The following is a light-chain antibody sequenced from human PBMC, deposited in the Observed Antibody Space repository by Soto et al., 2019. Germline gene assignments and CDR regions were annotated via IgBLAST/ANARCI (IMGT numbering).Light chain of an antibody. V-gene: IGKV3-20*01. CDR2: AAS. CDR1: LSVASNY. Sequence: EIVLTQSPGTLPLSPGERATLSCRASLSVASNYLAWYQQKPGQAPRLLIYAASGRATGIPDRFSGSGSGTDFTRTITRLEPEDFAVYYCQQYGSAPWTFGQGTKVEIK. CDR3: QQYGSAPWT. J-gene: IGKJ1*01.